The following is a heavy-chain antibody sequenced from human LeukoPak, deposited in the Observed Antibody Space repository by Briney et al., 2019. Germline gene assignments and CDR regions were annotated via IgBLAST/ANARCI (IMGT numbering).Heavy chain of an antibody. V-gene: IGHV3-23*01. CDR1: GFTSSDHY. Sequence: GGSLRLSCVVSGFTSSDHYIDWARQAPGKGLEWVSGISGSGGSTNYADSVKGRFTISRDNSKNTLYLQMNRLRVEDTAVYYCAKDSGSGWYQYGMDVWGQGTTVTVSS. J-gene: IGHJ6*02. CDR3: AKDSGSGWYQYGMDV. CDR2: ISGSGGST. D-gene: IGHD6-19*01.